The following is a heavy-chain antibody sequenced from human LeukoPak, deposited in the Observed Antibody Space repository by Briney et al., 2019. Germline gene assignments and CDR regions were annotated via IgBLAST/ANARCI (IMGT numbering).Heavy chain of an antibody. CDR3: ARASYRLSPIVGATH. CDR2: IKQDGSEK. CDR1: GFTFSSYW. J-gene: IGHJ4*02. D-gene: IGHD1-26*01. V-gene: IGHV3-7*01. Sequence: GGSLRLSCAASGFTFSSYWMSWVRQAPGKGLEWVANIKQDGSEKYYVDSVKGRFTISRDNAKNSLYLQMNSLRAEDTAVYYCARASYRLSPIVGATHWGQGTLVTVSS.